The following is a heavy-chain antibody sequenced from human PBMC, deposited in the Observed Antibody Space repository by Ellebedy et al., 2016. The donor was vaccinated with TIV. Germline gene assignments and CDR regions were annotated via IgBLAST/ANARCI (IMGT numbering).Heavy chain of an antibody. D-gene: IGHD3-10*02. J-gene: IGHJ4*02. CDR2: ISAYNGNT. V-gene: IGHV1-18*01. CDR1: GYTFTSYG. CDR3: AKSGLFGELLYLDY. Sequence: AASVKVSCKTSGYTFTSYGISWVRQAPGQGLEWMGWISAYNGNTNYAQKLQGRVPMTTDTSTSTAYMELRSLRSDDTAVFYCAKSGLFGELLYLDYWGQGTLVTVSS.